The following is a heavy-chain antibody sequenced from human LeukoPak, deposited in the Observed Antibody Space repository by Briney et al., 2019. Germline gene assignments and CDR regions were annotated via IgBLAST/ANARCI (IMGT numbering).Heavy chain of an antibody. V-gene: IGHV4-59*01. J-gene: IGHJ4*02. Sequence: PSETLSLTCSVSGGSISGYYWSWIRQPPGKGLEWIGQIHYSGSTKYNPSLKSRVIISVDTSKNQFSLKLSSVTAADTALYYCARDGTIPLWGQGTLVTVSS. CDR1: GGSISGYY. CDR2: IHYSGST. CDR3: ARDGTIPL. D-gene: IGHD1-14*01.